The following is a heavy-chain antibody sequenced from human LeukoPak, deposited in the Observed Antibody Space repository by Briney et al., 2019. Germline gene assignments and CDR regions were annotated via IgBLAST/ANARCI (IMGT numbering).Heavy chain of an antibody. CDR2: IYHSGST. CDR3: ARGGGAPYYGMDV. D-gene: IGHD3-16*01. V-gene: IGHV4-39*07. J-gene: IGHJ6*02. Sequence: PSETLSLTCTVSGGSISSSSYYWGWIRQPPGKGLEWIGSIYHSGSTYYNPSLKSRVTISVDRSKNQFSLNLSSVTAADTAVYYCARGGGAPYYGMDVWGRGTTVTVSS. CDR1: GGSISSSSYY.